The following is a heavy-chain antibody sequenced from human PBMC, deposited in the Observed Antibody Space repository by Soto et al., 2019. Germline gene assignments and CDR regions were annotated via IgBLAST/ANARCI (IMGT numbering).Heavy chain of an antibody. V-gene: IGHV5-10-1*01. CDR1: EYRITSYW. D-gene: IGHD6-13*01. CDR3: ARHGSPWAVGMDV. J-gene: IGHJ6*02. CDR2: IDPSDSYT. Sequence: PGQPLNISCQGSEYRITSYWLSWVRQMPGKGLEWMGRIDPSDSYTHYSPSFQGHVTISADKSISTAYLQWSSLKASDTAIYYCARHGSPWAVGMDVWGQGTTVTVSS.